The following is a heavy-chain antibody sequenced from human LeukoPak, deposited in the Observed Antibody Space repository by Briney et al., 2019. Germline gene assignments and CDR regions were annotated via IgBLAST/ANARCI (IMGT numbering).Heavy chain of an antibody. D-gene: IGHD4-11*01. Sequence: GGSLRLSCAASGFTFNTYTMNWVRQAPGKGLEWVSTFKTNSGQVYYAESVRGRFTISRDNSKNTVYLQMSSLRAEDTALYYCARSVPDYTRFDYWGRGALVTVSS. CDR3: ARSVPDYTRFDY. CDR1: GFTFNTYT. J-gene: IGHJ4*02. V-gene: IGHV3-23*01. CDR2: FKTNSGQV.